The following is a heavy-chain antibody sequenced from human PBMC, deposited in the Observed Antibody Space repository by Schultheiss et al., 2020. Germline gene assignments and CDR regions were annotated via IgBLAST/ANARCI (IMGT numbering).Heavy chain of an antibody. V-gene: IGHV4-39*07. Sequence: SETLSLTCSVSGGFIRSSNYYWGWIRQPPGEGLEWIGSIYYSGTTYYNPSLGSRVTISVDTSKNQFSLKLSSVTAADTAVYYCARVFKVVPAAISGVGAFDIWGQGTTVTVSS. D-gene: IGHD2-2*01. CDR1: GGFIRSSNYY. J-gene: IGHJ3*02. CDR3: ARVFKVVPAAISGVGAFDI. CDR2: IYYSGTT.